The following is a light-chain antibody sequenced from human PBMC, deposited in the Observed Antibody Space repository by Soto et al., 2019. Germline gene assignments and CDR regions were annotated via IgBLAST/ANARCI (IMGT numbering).Light chain of an antibody. CDR1: SSDVGSYNF. CDR3: CSYAGSSTGV. Sequence: QSALTQPASVSGSPGQSITISCTGSSSDVGSYNFVSWHQQHPGKAPKLMIYEGSKRPSGVSNRLSGSKSGNTASLTISGLQADDEADYYCCSYAGSSTGVFGGGTKVTVL. J-gene: IGLJ3*02. V-gene: IGLV2-23*01. CDR2: EGS.